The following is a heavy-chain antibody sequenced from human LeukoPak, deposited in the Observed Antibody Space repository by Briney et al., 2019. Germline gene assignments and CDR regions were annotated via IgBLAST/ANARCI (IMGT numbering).Heavy chain of an antibody. Sequence: SQTLSLPCTVSGGSISSGGYYWSWIRQHPGKGLEWIGYIYYSGSTYYNPSLKSRVTISVDTSKNQFSLKLSSVTAADTAVYYCATRKTSVGAPPADAFDIWGQGTMVTVSS. D-gene: IGHD1-26*01. V-gene: IGHV4-31*03. CDR1: GGSISSGGYY. J-gene: IGHJ3*02. CDR3: ATRKTSVGAPPADAFDI. CDR2: IYYSGST.